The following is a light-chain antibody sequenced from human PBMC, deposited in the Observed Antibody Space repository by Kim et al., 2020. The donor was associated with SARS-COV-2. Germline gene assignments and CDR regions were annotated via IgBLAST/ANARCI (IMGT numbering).Light chain of an antibody. Sequence: DIVMTQTPLSSPVTLGQPASISCTSSQSLLRSDGDTYLSWLLQRPGQPPRVLIYKISNRFSGVPDRFSGSGAGRDFTLKISRVEAKKVGVNYCMKESQLPISFGQGTKLEI. CDR1: QSLLRSDGDTY. J-gene: IGKJ2*03. CDR2: KIS. V-gene: IGKV2-24*01. CDR3: MKESQLPIS.